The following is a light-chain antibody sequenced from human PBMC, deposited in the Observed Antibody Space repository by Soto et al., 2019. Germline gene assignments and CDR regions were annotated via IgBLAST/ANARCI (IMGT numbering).Light chain of an antibody. CDR1: ELGDKF. Sequence: SYELAQPPSVSVSPGQTASISCSGHELGDKFTAWYQQKPGQAPVLVIYQDRKRPSGIPERFSGSNSGTTATLTISATQPVDEADYYCQARDKTVVFGGGTKLTVL. V-gene: IGLV3-1*01. CDR3: QARDKTVV. J-gene: IGLJ2*01. CDR2: QDR.